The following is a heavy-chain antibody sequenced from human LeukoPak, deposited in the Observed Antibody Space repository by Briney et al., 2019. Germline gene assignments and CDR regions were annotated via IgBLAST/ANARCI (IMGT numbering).Heavy chain of an antibody. CDR1: GGSISSYY. V-gene: IGHV4-59*01. CDR2: VHYSGST. D-gene: IGHD4-17*01. Sequence: SETLSLTCTVSGGSISSYYWSWIRQPPGKGLEWIGYVHYSGSTNYNPSFESRVTISVDTSKNQFSLRLSSMAAADTAVYYCARTKTTVTTNWFKPWGQGTLVTVSS. CDR3: ARTKTTVTTNWFKP. J-gene: IGHJ5*02.